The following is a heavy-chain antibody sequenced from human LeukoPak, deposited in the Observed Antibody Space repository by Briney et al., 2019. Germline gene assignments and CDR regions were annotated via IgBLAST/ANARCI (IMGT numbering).Heavy chain of an antibody. CDR1: GFTFSNAW. Sequence: TGGSLRLSCAASGFTFSNAWMSWVRQAPGKGLEWVGRIKSKTDGGTTDYAATVKGRFTISRDDSKNTLYLQMNSLKTEDTAVYYCTAQVKYGDYVDYWGQGTLVTVSS. CDR3: TAQVKYGDYVDY. CDR2: IKSKTDGGTT. V-gene: IGHV3-15*01. J-gene: IGHJ4*02. D-gene: IGHD4-17*01.